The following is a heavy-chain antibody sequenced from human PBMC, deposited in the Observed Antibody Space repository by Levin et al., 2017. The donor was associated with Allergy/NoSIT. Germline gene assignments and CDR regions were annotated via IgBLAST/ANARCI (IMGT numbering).Heavy chain of an antibody. J-gene: IGHJ3*02. CDR3: EKDVYGSGWYPLGNDAFEM. CDR1: GFTFSSYG. CDR2: ISSDGRKK. D-gene: IGHD6-19*01. Sequence: GGFLRLSCAASGFTFSSYGMHWVRQAPGKGLEWVAVISSDGRKKFYADSVKGRFTISRDNSKNTLDLQMNSLRAEDTAVYYCEKDVYGSGWYPLGNDAFEMWGQGTKVSVSS. V-gene: IGHV3-30*18.